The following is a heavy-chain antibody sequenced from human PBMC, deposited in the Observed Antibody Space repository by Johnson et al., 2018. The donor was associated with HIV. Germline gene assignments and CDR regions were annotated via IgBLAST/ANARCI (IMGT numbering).Heavy chain of an antibody. D-gene: IGHD3-22*01. CDR2: INSKTDGGTT. CDR1: GFTFSNAW. V-gene: IGHV3-15*01. J-gene: IGHJ3*02. Sequence: VQLVESGGGLVKPGGSLRLSCAASGFTFSNAWMSWVRQAPGKGLEWVGRINSKTDGGTTDYAAPVKGRFTISRDDSKNTLYLQMNSLKTEDTAVYYCTTDLGYYDSSGDAFDIWGQGTMVTVSS. CDR3: TTDLGYYDSSGDAFDI.